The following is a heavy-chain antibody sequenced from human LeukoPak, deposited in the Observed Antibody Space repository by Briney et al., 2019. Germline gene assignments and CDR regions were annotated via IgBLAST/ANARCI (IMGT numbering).Heavy chain of an antibody. CDR3: ARGDPSSDY. V-gene: IGHV3-30*04. CDR2: ISYDGRNK. Sequence: PGKSLRLSCAASALPFSTHFMHWIRQARGKGLEWVAFISYDGRNKNYADSVKGRFTISKQNSNNTLYLQMDSLRGEDAAVYYCARGDPSSDYWGPGTLVTVSS. CDR1: ALPFSTHF. D-gene: IGHD2-15*01. J-gene: IGHJ4*02.